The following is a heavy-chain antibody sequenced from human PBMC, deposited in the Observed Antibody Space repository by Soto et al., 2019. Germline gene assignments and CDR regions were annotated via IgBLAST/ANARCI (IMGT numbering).Heavy chain of an antibody. CDR3: ARVAELTRFDP. Sequence: PSETLSLTCAVSGGSISSGGYSWSWIRQPPGKGLEWIGYIYHRGSTYYNPSLKSRVTISVDRSKNQFSLKLSSVTAADTAVYYCARVAELTRFDPWGQGTLVTVYS. V-gene: IGHV4-30-2*01. CDR1: GGSISSGGYS. CDR2: IYHRGST. D-gene: IGHD1-26*01. J-gene: IGHJ5*02.